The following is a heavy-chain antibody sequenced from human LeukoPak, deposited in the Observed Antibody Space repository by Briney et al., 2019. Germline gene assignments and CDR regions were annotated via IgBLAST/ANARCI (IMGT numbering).Heavy chain of an antibody. J-gene: IGHJ5*02. V-gene: IGHV1-2*02. D-gene: IGHD5-18*01. Sequence: ASVKVSCKASGYTFTDYYTHWVRQAPGQGLEWMGWINPNSGGTNYAQKFQGRVTMTRDTSISTAYMELSRLTSDNTAVYYCARGGYTYAPNIWFDPWGQGTLVTVSS. CDR1: GYTFTDYY. CDR2: INPNSGGT. CDR3: ARGGYTYAPNIWFDP.